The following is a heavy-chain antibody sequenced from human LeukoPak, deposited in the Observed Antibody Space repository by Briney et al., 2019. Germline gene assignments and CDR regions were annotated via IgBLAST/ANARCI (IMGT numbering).Heavy chain of an antibody. J-gene: IGHJ6*02. CDR1: GFTFSSSAM. Sequence: PGGSLRLSCAASGFTFSSSAMSWVRQPPGKGLEWIGEIYHSGSTNYNPSLKSRVTISVDKSKNQFSLKLSSVTAADTAVYYCARVVPAAINYYYGMDVWGQGTTVTVSS. CDR3: ARVVPAAINYYYGMDV. CDR2: IYHSGST. V-gene: IGHV4-4*02. D-gene: IGHD2-2*01.